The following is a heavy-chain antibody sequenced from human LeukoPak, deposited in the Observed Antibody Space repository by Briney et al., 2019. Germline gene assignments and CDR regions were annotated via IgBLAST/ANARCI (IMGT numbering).Heavy chain of an antibody. CDR3: ARSYGSGSYFDY. J-gene: IGHJ4*02. CDR2: IYYSGST. V-gene: IGHV4-59*01. D-gene: IGHD3-10*01. CDR1: GFIFSDYY. Sequence: GSLRLSCTTSGFIFSDYYMSWIRQPPGKGLEWIGYIYYSGSTKYNPSLKSRVTISVDTSKNQFSLKLSSVTAADTAVYYCARSYGSGSYFDYWGQGILVTVSS.